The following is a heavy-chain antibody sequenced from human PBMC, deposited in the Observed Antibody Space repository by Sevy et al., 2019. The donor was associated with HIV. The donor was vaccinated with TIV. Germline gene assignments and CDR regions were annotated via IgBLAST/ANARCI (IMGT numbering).Heavy chain of an antibody. CDR2: IYYSGST. D-gene: IGHD3-10*01. CDR3: ARVIYYGSGSSYYYYYYMDV. CDR1: GGSISSYY. V-gene: IGHV4-59*01. J-gene: IGHJ6*03. Sequence: SETLSLTCTVSGGSISSYYWSWIRQPPGKGLEWIGYIYYSGSTNYNPSLKSRVTMSVDTSKNQFSLKLSSVTAADTAVYYCARVIYYGSGSSYYYYYYMDVWGKGTTVTVSS.